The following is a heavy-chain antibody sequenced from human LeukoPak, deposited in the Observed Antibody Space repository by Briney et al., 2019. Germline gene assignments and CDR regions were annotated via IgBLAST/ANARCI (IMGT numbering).Heavy chain of an antibody. V-gene: IGHV4-59*01. CDR2: IYYTGNT. D-gene: IGHD3-16*01. CDR1: GGSISNYY. J-gene: IGHJ6*03. Sequence: PSETLSLTCTVSGGSISNYYWNWIRQPPGKGLEWIGYIYYTGNTNYNPSLKSRVTISVDTSKNQFSLKLSSVTAADTAVYYCARAHMITSYYYYYYMDVWGKGTTVTVSS. CDR3: ARAHMITSYYYYYYMDV.